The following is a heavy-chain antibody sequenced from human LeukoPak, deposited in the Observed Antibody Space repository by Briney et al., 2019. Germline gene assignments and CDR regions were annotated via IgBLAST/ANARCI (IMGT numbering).Heavy chain of an antibody. CDR3: AREVPRTATAGTEAFDI. J-gene: IGHJ3*02. D-gene: IGHD6-13*01. V-gene: IGHV4-59*01. CDR1: GGSINSDY. CDR2: IYYSGST. Sequence: PSETLSLTCSVSGGSINSDYWSWIRQHPGKGLEWIGYIYYSGSTNYNPSLKSRVTISVDTSKKQLSLKLSSVTAADTAVYYCAREVPRTATAGTEAFDIWGQGTLVTVSS.